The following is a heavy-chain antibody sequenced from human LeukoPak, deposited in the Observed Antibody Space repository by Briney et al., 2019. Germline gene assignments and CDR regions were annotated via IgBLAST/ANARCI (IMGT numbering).Heavy chain of an antibody. D-gene: IGHD3-10*01. Sequence: ASVTVSCKASGYTFTGYYMHWVRQAPGQGLEWMGWINPNSGGTNYAQKFQGRATMTRDTSISTAYMELSRLRSDDTAVYYCARELMVRGVITNWFDPWGQGSLVTVSS. CDR1: GYTFTGYY. CDR2: INPNSGGT. J-gene: IGHJ5*02. CDR3: ARELMVRGVITNWFDP. V-gene: IGHV1-2*02.